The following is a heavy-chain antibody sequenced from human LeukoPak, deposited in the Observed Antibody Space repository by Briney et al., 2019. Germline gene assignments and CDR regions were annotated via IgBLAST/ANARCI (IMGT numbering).Heavy chain of an antibody. CDR2: IRYDGSNK. CDR1: GFTFSSYG. D-gene: IGHD3-22*01. J-gene: IGHJ4*02. V-gene: IGHV3-30*02. Sequence: GGSLRLSCAASGFTFSSYGMHWVRQAPGKGLEWVAFIRYDGSNKYYADSVKGRFTISRDNSKNTLYLQMNSLRAEDTAVYYCAKPYYYDSSGYYPFDYWSQGTLVTVSS. CDR3: AKPYYYDSSGYYPFDY.